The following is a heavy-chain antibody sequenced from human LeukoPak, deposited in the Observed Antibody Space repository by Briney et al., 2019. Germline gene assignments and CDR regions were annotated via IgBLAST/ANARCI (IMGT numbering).Heavy chain of an antibody. CDR1: GGSISSGGYS. V-gene: IGHV4-30-2*01. J-gene: IGHJ3*02. D-gene: IGHD6-13*01. CDR2: IYHSGST. Sequence: SETLSLTCAVSGGSISSGGYSWSWIRQPPGKGLEWIGYIYHSGSTYYNPSLKSRVTISVDRSKNQFSLKLSSVTAADTAVYYCASYIAAAGTGAFDIWGQGTMVTVSS. CDR3: ASYIAAAGTGAFDI.